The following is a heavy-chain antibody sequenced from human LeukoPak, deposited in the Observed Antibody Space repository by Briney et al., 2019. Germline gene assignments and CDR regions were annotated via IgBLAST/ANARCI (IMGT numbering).Heavy chain of an antibody. CDR1: GFTFSSYS. D-gene: IGHD2-2*01. Sequence: GGSLRLSCAASGFTFSSYSMNWVRQAPGKGLEWVSSISSSSSYIYYADSVKGRFTISRDNAKNSLYLQMNSLRAEDTAVYYCASGRYCSSTSCSAGGYYYYGMDVWGKGTTVTVS. V-gene: IGHV3-21*01. J-gene: IGHJ6*04. CDR3: ASGRYCSSTSCSAGGYYYYGMDV. CDR2: ISSSSSYI.